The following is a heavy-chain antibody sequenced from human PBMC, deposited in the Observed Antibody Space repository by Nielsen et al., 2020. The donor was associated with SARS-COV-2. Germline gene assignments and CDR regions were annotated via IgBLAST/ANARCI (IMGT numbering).Heavy chain of an antibody. CDR2: INSDGSST. J-gene: IGHJ6*02. D-gene: IGHD2-8*01. V-gene: IGHV3-74*01. Sequence: GESLKISCAASGFTFSSYWMHWVRQAPGKGLVWVSRINSDGSSTSYADSVKGRFTISRDNAKNSLYLQMNSLRAEDTAVYYCARGAQDIVLMVYYYYGMDVWGQGTTVTVSS. CDR3: ARGAQDIVLMVYYYYGMDV. CDR1: GFTFSSYW.